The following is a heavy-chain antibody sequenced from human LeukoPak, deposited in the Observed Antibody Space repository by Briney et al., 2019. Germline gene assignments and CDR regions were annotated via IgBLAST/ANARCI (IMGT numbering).Heavy chain of an antibody. CDR1: GFSLRTSGVG. Sequence: SGPTLVKPTQTLTLTCTFSGFSLRTSGVGVGWIRQPPGKALEWLALIYWDDDKRYSPSLKSRLTITKDTSKNQVVLTMTNMDPVDTATYYCAHSPLACSGGSCYYYYGMDAWGQGTTVTVSS. V-gene: IGHV2-5*02. CDR2: IYWDDDK. D-gene: IGHD2-15*01. CDR3: AHSPLACSGGSCYYYYGMDA. J-gene: IGHJ6*02.